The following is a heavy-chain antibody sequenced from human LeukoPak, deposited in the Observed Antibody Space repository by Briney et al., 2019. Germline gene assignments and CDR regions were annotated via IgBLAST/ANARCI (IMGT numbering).Heavy chain of an antibody. CDR1: GFSLTTSGMR. CDR3: ARGGGSSWIDY. CDR2: IDWDDDK. V-gene: IGHV2-70*04. Sequence: SGPTLVNPTQTLTLTCTYCGFSLTTSGMRVSWIRQPPGKALEWLTRIDWDDDKFYSTFLKTRLTISKDTSKNQVVLTMTSMDPVDTATYYCARGGGSSWIDYWGQGTLVTVSS. J-gene: IGHJ4*02. D-gene: IGHD2-15*01.